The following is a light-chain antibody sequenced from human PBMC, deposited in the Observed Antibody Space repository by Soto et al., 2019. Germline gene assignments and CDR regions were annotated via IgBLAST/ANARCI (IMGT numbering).Light chain of an antibody. J-gene: IGLJ3*02. CDR3: AAWDDGLDGVL. Sequence: QSVLTQPPSASGTPGQRVTISCSGSSSNIGSNTVNWYQKPPGTAPKLLISNNNQRPSGVPDRFSGSKSGTSASLAISGLQSEDETDYYCAAWDDGLDGVLFGGGTKLTVL. CDR2: NNN. V-gene: IGLV1-44*01. CDR1: SSNIGSNT.